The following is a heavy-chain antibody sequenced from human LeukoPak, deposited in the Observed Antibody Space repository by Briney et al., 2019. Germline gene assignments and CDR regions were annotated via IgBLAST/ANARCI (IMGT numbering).Heavy chain of an antibody. D-gene: IGHD4-17*01. Sequence: PGGSLRLSCAASGFTFSSYAMSWVRQAPGKGLEWVSAISGSGGSTYYADSVKGRFTISRDNSKNTLYLQMNSLRAEDTAVYYCAKDKDLYGDRYYYYGMDVWGQGTTVTVSS. CDR1: GFTFSSYA. J-gene: IGHJ6*02. CDR3: AKDKDLYGDRYYYYGMDV. CDR2: ISGSGGST. V-gene: IGHV3-23*01.